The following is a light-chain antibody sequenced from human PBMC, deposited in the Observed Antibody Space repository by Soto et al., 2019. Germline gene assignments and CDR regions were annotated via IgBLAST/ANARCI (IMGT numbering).Light chain of an antibody. V-gene: IGLV2-14*03. CDR3: SAYTVSRTDV. Sequence: QSALTQPASVSGSPGQSITISCTRTNSDVCAYNFVSWHQQHPGKAPKLMIYNVYDRPSGISYRFSGSKSGNTASLTISGLQGDDEADYYCSAYTVSRTDVFGTGTSHRP. CDR1: NSDVCAYNF. CDR2: NVY. J-gene: IGLJ1*01.